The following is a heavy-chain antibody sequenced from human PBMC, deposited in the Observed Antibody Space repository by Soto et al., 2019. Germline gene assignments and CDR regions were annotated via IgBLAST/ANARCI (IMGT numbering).Heavy chain of an antibody. J-gene: IGHJ4*02. Sequence: PGESLKISCKGSGYSFTSYWIGWVRQMPGKGLEWMGIIYPGDSDTRYSPSFQGQVTISADKSISTAYLQWSSLKASDTAMYYCATSPLAYCGGDCYSVDYWGQGTLVTVSS. D-gene: IGHD2-21*02. V-gene: IGHV5-51*01. CDR3: ATSPLAYCGGDCYSVDY. CDR1: GYSFTSYW. CDR2: IYPGDSDT.